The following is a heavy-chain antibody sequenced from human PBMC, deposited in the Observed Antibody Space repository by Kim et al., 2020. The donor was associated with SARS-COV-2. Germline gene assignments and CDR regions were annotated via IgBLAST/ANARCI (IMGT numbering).Heavy chain of an antibody. Sequence: ASVKVSCKAFGYTFTSHRMHWVRQAPGQGLEGMGVINPSGGSTSYAQKFLGRVTMTRDTTTSTVYMELSSLRSEDTAVYYCARDHYDSSGDYYRYDYGMD. D-gene: IGHD3-22*01. CDR1: GYTFTSHR. J-gene: IGHJ6*01. CDR3: ARDHYDSSGDYYRYDYGMD. V-gene: IGHV1-46*01. CDR2: INPSGGST.